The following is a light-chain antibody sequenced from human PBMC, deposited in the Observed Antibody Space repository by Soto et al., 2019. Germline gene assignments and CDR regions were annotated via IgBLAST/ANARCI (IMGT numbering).Light chain of an antibody. V-gene: IGKV3-11*01. Sequence: EPVLTQLPATLFLSPGESATLSCRATQSVSTYLAWYQQKPGQAPRLLIYDASNRATAIPARFSGSGSGTDFTLTISSLEPEDFAVYYCQQSANWPRTFGQGTKVDIK. CDR3: QQSANWPRT. CDR2: DAS. J-gene: IGKJ1*01. CDR1: QSVSTY.